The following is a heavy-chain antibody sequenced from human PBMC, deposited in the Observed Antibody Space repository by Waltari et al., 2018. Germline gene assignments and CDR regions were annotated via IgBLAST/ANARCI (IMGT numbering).Heavy chain of an antibody. CDR2: INHSGST. Sequence: QVQLQQWGAGLLKPSETLSLTCAVYGGSFSGYYWSWIRQPPGKGLEWIGEINHSGSTTYTPSLKSRVTISVDTSKNQFSLKLSSVTAADTAVYYCAREAFCGGDCPPPYYYYYMDVWGKGTTVTISS. J-gene: IGHJ6*03. V-gene: IGHV4-34*01. D-gene: IGHD2-21*01. CDR3: AREAFCGGDCPPPYYYYYMDV. CDR1: GGSFSGYY.